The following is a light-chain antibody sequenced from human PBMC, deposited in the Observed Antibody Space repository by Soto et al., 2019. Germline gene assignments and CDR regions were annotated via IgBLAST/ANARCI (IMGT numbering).Light chain of an antibody. CDR1: QSVGSS. J-gene: IGKJ5*01. V-gene: IGKV3-11*01. CDR3: QQRSNWTLT. CDR2: DAF. Sequence: IVLTQSPGTRSVSAGERATLSCRASQSVGSSLAWYQQRPGQAPRLLIYDAFIRATGIPARFSGSESGTDFTLTISSLEQEDFSVYDGQQRSNWTLTFGQGTRLEIK.